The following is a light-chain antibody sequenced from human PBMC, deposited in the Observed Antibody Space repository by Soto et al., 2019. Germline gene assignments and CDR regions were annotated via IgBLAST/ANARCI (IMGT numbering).Light chain of an antibody. J-gene: IGKJ4*01. Sequence: IVLTQSPATLSLSPGEIATLSCRASQIVSSYFAWYQQKPSQAPRLLINDASNMATGIPARFSGSGSGTDFTLTISSLEPEDFAVYYCKKRSNWRTFGGGTKGEIK. CDR3: KKRSNWRT. CDR1: QIVSSY. V-gene: IGKV3-11*01. CDR2: DAS.